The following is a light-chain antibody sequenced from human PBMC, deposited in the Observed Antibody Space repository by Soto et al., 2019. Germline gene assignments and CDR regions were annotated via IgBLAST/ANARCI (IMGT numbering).Light chain of an antibody. CDR2: KVS. V-gene: IGKV2-30*01. CDR1: QSLVYIDRRTY. CDR3: MQGTHWPYT. J-gene: IGKJ2*01. Sequence: DVVVTQSPLSLPVTLGQPASISCRSSQSLVYIDRRTYLNWFQQRPGQSPRRLIYKVSKRDSGVPDRFSGSGSVTDFTLRISRVEAEDVGVYYCMQGTHWPYTFGQGTKLEIK.